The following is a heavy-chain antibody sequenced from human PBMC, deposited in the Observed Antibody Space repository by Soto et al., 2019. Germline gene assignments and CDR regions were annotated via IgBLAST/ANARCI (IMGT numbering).Heavy chain of an antibody. J-gene: IGHJ5*02. CDR3: AGGGKDYYGSGAYNWFDP. CDR2: IIPIFGTA. V-gene: IGHV1-69*13. D-gene: IGHD3-10*01. Sequence: GASVKVSCKASGGTFSSYAISWVRQAPGQGLEWMGGIIPIFGTANYAQKFQGRVTITADESTSTAYMELSSLRSEDTAVYYCAGGGKDYYGSGAYNWFDPWGQGTLVTAPQ. CDR1: GGTFSSYA.